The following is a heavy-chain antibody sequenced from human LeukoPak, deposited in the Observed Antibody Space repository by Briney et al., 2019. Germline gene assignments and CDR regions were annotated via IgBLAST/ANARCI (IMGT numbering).Heavy chain of an antibody. CDR1: GFTFSNNY. CDR2: IKEDGSEG. Sequence: GGSLRLSCAASGFTFSNNYMTWVRRAPGKGLEWVANIKEDGSEGFYMDSVRGRFTISRDNAQNSLSLQMNSLRVEDTALYYCARDPWHHDSGGDGFGAFDIWGQGTMVTVSS. D-gene: IGHD3-22*01. J-gene: IGHJ3*02. CDR3: ARDPWHHDSGGDGFGAFDI. V-gene: IGHV3-7*01.